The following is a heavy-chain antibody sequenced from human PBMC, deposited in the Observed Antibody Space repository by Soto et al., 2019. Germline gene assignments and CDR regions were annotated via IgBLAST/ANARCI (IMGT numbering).Heavy chain of an antibody. Sequence: PGESLKISCAASGFTFSTYGMHWVRQAPGKGLEWVALIWNHGNADSYADFVKGRFSISRDNSKNNVFLQMSSLRAEDTGVYYCARGPWLVGDITSFDYWGQGTLVTVSS. CDR3: ARGPWLVGDITSFDY. V-gene: IGHV3-33*01. CDR2: IWNHGNAD. J-gene: IGHJ4*02. D-gene: IGHD3-10*01. CDR1: GFTFSTYG.